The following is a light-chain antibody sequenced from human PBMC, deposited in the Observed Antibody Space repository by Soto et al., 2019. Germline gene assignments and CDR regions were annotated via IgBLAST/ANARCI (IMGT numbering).Light chain of an antibody. J-gene: IGLJ1*01. CDR1: SSNIGNNY. CDR3: GTWYSVFHV. Sequence: QTVLTQSPAVSAGSGKKVTTSRSSGSSNIGNNYVSWYHQLPGTAPKVLIYDNNKETSGIPDRLSGSKSGTSATLGITGLHTGDDGDYYCGTWYSVFHVFGTGTKVTVL. V-gene: IGLV1-51*01. CDR2: DNN.